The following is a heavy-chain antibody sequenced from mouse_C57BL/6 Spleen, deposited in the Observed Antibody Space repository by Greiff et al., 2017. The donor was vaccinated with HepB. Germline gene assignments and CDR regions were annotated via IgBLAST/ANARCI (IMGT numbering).Heavy chain of an antibody. Sequence: QVQLQQPGAELVRPGSSVKLSCKASGYTFTSYWMDWVKQRPGQGLEWIGNIYTSDSETHYNQKFKDKATLTVDKSSSTAYMQLSSLTSEDSAVYYCAREGTGTNFDYWGQGTTLTVSS. J-gene: IGHJ2*01. CDR1: GYTFTSYW. D-gene: IGHD4-1*01. CDR3: AREGTGTNFDY. V-gene: IGHV1-61*01. CDR2: IYTSDSET.